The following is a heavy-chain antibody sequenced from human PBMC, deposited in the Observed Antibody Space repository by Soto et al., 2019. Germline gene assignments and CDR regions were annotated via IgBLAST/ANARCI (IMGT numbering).Heavy chain of an antibody. CDR3: ATNPLIQQLLVKGGYYYYGMDV. D-gene: IGHD6-13*01. CDR2: FDPEDGET. J-gene: IGHJ6*02. V-gene: IGHV1-24*01. Sequence: QVQLVQSGAEVKKPGASVKVSCKVSGYTLTELSMHWVRQAPGKGLEWMGGFDPEDGETIYAQKFQGRVTMTEDTSTDRAYMELSSMRSEDTAVYYCATNPLIQQLLVKGGYYYYGMDVWGQGTTVTVSS. CDR1: GYTLTELS.